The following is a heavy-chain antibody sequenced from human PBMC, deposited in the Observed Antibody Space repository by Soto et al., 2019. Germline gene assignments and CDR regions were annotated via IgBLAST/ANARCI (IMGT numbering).Heavy chain of an antibody. D-gene: IGHD2-15*01. V-gene: IGHV4-59*08. J-gene: IGHJ4*02. Sequence: PLEPLSLTCTVSGGSSSSYYWSWIRQPPGKGLEWIGYIYYSGSTNYNPSLKSRVTISVDTSKNQFSLKLSSVTAADTAVYYCARRYGGTFDYWGQGTLVTVSS. CDR1: GGSSSSYY. CDR3: ARRYGGTFDY. CDR2: IYYSGST.